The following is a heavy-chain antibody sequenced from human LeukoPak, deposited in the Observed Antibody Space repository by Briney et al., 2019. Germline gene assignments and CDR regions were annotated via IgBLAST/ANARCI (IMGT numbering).Heavy chain of an antibody. J-gene: IGHJ4*02. CDR1: GGSISSSSYY. V-gene: IGHV4-39*01. Sequence: PSETLSLTCTVSGGSISSSSYYWGWIRQPPGKGLEWIGSIYYSGSTYYNPSLKSRVTISVDTSKNQFSLKLSSVTAADTAVYYCARTILSEWDFDYWGQGTLVTVSS. D-gene: IGHD1-14*01. CDR3: ARTILSEWDFDY. CDR2: IYYSGST.